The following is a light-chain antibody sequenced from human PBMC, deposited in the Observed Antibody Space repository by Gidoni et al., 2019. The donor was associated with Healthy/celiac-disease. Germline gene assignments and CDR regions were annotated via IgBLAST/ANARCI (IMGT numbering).Light chain of an antibody. CDR1: QGISNY. Sequence: DIQMTQSASAMSASVGDRVTITCRASQGISNYLVWFQQKPGKVPKRLIYAAASLQSGVPSRRSGSGSATEFTLTISSLQPEDFATYYCLQHNSYPRLTFGGGTKVEIK. V-gene: IGKV1-17*03. J-gene: IGKJ4*01. CDR2: AAA. CDR3: LQHNSYPRLT.